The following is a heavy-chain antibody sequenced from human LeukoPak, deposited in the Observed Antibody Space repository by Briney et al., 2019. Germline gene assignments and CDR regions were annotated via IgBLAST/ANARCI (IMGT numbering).Heavy chain of an antibody. V-gene: IGHV1-3*01. CDR2: INAGNGNT. J-gene: IGHJ4*02. Sequence: ASVKVSCKASGYTFTSYAMHWVRQASGQRLEWMGWINAGNGNTKYSQKFQGRVTITRDTSASTAYMELSSLRSEDTAVYYCARGGEMATIEFPFDYWGQGTLVTVSS. D-gene: IGHD5-24*01. CDR3: ARGGEMATIEFPFDY. CDR1: GYTFTSYA.